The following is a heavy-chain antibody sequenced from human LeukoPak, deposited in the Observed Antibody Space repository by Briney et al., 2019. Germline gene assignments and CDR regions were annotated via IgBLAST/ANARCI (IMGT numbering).Heavy chain of an antibody. CDR2: TWYDGSNK. CDR1: GFTFSSYG. D-gene: IGHD6-13*01. CDR3: AKDRGYSSSWETDY. V-gene: IGHV3-33*06. Sequence: GGSLRLSCAASGFTFSSYGMHWVRQAPGKGLEWVAVTWYDGSNKYYADSVKGRFTISRDNSKNTLYLQMNSLRAEDTAVYYCAKDRGYSSSWETDYWGQGTLVTVSS. J-gene: IGHJ4*02.